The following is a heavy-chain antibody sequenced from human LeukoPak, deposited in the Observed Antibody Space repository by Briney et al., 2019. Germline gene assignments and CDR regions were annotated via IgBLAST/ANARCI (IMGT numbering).Heavy chain of an antibody. CDR2: ISGSGGST. CDR3: ANDLYSYHGSCFDY. CDR1: GFTFSSYA. V-gene: IGHV3-23*01. Sequence: GGSLRLSCAASGFTFSSYAMSWVRQAPGKGLEWVSAISGSGGSTDYADSVKGRFTISRDNSNNTLSLQLNSLRAEDTAVYYCANDLYSYHGSCFDYWGQGTLVAVSS. D-gene: IGHD5-18*01. J-gene: IGHJ4*02.